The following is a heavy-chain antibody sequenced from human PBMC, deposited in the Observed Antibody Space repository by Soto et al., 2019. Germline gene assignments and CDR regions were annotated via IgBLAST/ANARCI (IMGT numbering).Heavy chain of an antibody. V-gene: IGHV3-23*01. J-gene: IGHJ5*02. CDR3: ARGGLRQRLDP. CDR1: GFTVNSSI. Sequence: GGSLRLSCAASGFTVNSSIMTWVRQTPGKGLERVSGINDNGDIIYYADSVKGRFTISRDSAKNTMYLQMNSLTVDDTAVYYCARGGLRQRLDPWGRGARVTVSS. CDR2: INDNGDII.